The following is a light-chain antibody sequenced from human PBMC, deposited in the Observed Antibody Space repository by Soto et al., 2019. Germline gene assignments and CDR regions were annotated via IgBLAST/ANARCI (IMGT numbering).Light chain of an antibody. J-gene: IGLJ3*02. CDR2: EVT. CDR1: SSDVGGYNY. V-gene: IGLV2-8*01. CDR3: NAYAASGNLWV. Sequence: QSALTQPPSASGSPGQSVTISCTGTSSDVGGYNYVSWYQQHPGKAPKLMISEVTQRPSGVPNRFSGSKSGNTASLTGSGRQAEDEADYGCNAYAASGNLWVFGGGTKRTVL.